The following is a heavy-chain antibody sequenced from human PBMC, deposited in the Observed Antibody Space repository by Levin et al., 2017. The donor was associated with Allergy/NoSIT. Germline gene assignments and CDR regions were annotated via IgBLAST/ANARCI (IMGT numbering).Heavy chain of an antibody. D-gene: IGHD1-26*01. CDR3: AKDFGRPTDY. CDR1: GFTFSFYW. Sequence: GESLKISCAGSGFTFSFYWMHWVRQVPGKGLVWVSRINEDGTTTNYADSVKGRFTISRDNSKNTLYLQKKSLRVEDTAVYYCAKDFGRPTDYWGQGTLVSVSS. J-gene: IGHJ4*02. CDR2: INEDGTTT. V-gene: IGHV3-74*01.